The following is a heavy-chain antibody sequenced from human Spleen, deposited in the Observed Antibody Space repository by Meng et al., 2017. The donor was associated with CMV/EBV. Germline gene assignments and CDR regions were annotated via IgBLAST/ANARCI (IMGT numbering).Heavy chain of an antibody. V-gene: IGHV2-5*01. J-gene: IGHJ5*02. D-gene: IGHD3-16*02. CDR2: IYWNDYK. Sequence: GVGVGWIRQPPGKALEWLALIYWNDYKRYSPSLKSRLNITKDTSKNQVVLTMTNMDPVDTATYYCAHSATRMITFGGVIVSRGFDPWGQGTLVTVSS. CDR1: GVG. CDR3: AHSATRMITFGGVIVSRGFDP.